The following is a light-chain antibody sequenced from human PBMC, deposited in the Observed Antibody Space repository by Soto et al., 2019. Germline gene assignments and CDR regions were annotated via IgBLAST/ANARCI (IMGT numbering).Light chain of an antibody. V-gene: IGKV3-11*01. CDR2: DAS. CDR3: AQRVRPWT. Sequence: EIVLTQSPATLSLSPGERATLSCRASQSVSSQLAWYQHKPGQPPRLLIYDASNRATGIPDRFSGSGSGTDFTLTISNLEPEDFAVYYCAQRVRPWTVGQGTKVDIK. J-gene: IGKJ1*01. CDR1: QSVSSQ.